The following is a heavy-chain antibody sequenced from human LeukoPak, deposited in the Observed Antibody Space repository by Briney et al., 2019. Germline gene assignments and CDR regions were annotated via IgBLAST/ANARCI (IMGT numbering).Heavy chain of an antibody. J-gene: IGHJ4*02. CDR1: GFTFSSFA. CDR3: ARDWAGLRYFDWLLGGGDY. CDR2: IGSSGGTT. D-gene: IGHD3-9*01. Sequence: PGGSLRLSCAASGFTFSSFAMTWVRQAPGKGLEWVSSIGSSGGTTYYADSVKGRFTISRDNSKNTLYLQMNSLRAEDTAVYYCARDWAGLRYFDWLLGGGDYWGQGTLVTVSS. V-gene: IGHV3-23*01.